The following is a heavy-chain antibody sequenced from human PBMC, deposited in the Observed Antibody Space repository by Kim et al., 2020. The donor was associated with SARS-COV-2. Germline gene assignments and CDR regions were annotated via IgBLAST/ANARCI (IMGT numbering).Heavy chain of an antibody. CDR2: TYYRSKWYN. Sequence: SQTLSLTCAISGDSVSSNSAAWNWIRQSPSRGLEWLGRTYYRSKWYNDYAVSVKSRITINPDTSKNQFSLQLNSVTPEDTAVYYCARSLRFTAAAGTFWFDPWGQGTLVTVSS. V-gene: IGHV6-1*01. CDR3: ARSLRFTAAAGTFWFDP. J-gene: IGHJ5*02. D-gene: IGHD6-13*01. CDR1: GDSVSSNSAA.